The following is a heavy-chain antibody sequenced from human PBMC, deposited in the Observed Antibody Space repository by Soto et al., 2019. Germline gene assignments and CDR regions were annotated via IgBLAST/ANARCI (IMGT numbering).Heavy chain of an antibody. V-gene: IGHV3-23*01. CDR2: ISAGAVAT. CDR1: GFTFSSYA. J-gene: IGHJ4*02. CDR3: AKGRESSGSYRPFDY. Sequence: GGSLRLSCAASGFTFSSYAMSWVRQAPGKGLEWVSAISAGAVATNYADSVKGRFTISRDNSKNTPYLQMNSLRAEDTAVYYCAKGRESSGSYRPFDYWGQGAMVTVYS. D-gene: IGHD3-22*01.